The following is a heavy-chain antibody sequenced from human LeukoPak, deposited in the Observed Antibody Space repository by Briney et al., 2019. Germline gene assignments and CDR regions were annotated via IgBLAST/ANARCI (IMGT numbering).Heavy chain of an antibody. CDR2: ISSNGVST. CDR1: GFTFSSYA. J-gene: IGHJ4*02. Sequence: PGGSLRLSCSASGFTFSSYAMHWVRQAPGKGLEYISAISSNGVSTYYADSVKGRFTISRDNSKNTVYLQMSSLRPEDTAVYYCVKAQVVVTAIGGLDYWGRGILVTVSS. CDR3: VKAQVVVTAIGGLDY. V-gene: IGHV3-64D*09. D-gene: IGHD2-21*02.